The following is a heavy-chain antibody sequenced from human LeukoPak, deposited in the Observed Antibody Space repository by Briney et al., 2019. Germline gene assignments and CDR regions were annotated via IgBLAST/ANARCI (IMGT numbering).Heavy chain of an antibody. V-gene: IGHV3-23*01. CDR3: AKDLAYYGSGSYYNDAFDI. D-gene: IGHD3-10*01. J-gene: IGHJ3*02. CDR1: GFTFSSYA. CDR2: ISGSGGST. Sequence: GGSLRLSCAASGFTFSSYAMSWVRQAPGKGLESVSAISGSGGSTYYADSVKGRFTISRDNSKNTLYLQMNSLRAEDTAVYYCAKDLAYYGSGSYYNDAFDIWGQGTMVTVSS.